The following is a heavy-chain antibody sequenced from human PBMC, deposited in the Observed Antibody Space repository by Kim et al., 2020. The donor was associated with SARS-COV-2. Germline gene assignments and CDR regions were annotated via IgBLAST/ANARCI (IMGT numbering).Heavy chain of an antibody. J-gene: IGHJ6*02. V-gene: IGHV3-9*01. CDR2: ISWNSGSI. CDR3: AKDIGSGWYYYYYGMDV. Sequence: GGSLRLSCAASGFTFDDYAMHWVRQAPGKGLEWVSGISWNSGSIGYADSVKGRFTISRDNAKNSLYLQMNSLRAEDTALYYCAKDIGSGWYYYYYGMDVWGPGTTVTVSS. CDR1: GFTFDDYA. D-gene: IGHD6-19*01.